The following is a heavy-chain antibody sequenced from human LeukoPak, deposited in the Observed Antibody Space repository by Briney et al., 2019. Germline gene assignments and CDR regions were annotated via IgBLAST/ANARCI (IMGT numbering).Heavy chain of an antibody. CDR2: IYTSGST. CDR1: GGSISSYY. V-gene: IGHV4-4*07. CDR3: ARATSTSRKNWFDP. Sequence: SETLSLTCTVSGGSISSYYWSWIRQPAGKGLEWIGRIYTSGSTNYNPSLKSRVTMSVDTSKNQFSLKLSSVTAADTAVYFCARATSTSRKNWFDPWGQGTLVTVSS. J-gene: IGHJ5*02. D-gene: IGHD2-2*01.